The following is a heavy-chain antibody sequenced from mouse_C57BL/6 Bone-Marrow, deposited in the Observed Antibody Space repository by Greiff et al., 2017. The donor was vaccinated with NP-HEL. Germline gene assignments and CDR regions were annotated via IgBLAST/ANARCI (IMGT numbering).Heavy chain of an antibody. Sequence: VQLQQSGPELVKPGASVKISCKASGYTFTDYYMNWVKQSHGKSLDWIGDINPNNGGTSYNQKFKGKATLTVDKSSSTAYMELRSLTSEDSAVYYCARGGYDGYCYFDYWGQGTTLTVSS. D-gene: IGHD2-3*01. CDR2: INPNNGGT. J-gene: IGHJ2*01. CDR1: GYTFTDYY. V-gene: IGHV1-26*01. CDR3: ARGGYDGYCYFDY.